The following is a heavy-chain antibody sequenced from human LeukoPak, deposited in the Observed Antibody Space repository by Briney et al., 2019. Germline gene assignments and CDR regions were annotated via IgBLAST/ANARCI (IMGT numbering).Heavy chain of an antibody. D-gene: IGHD1-20*01. Sequence: GGSLGLSCAASGFTFSSYSMNWVRQAPGKGLEWVSSISSSSSYIYYADSVKGRFTISRDNAKNSLYLQMNSLRAEDTAVYYCARDPYNWNDGIDYWGQGTLVTVSS. CDR2: ISSSSSYI. V-gene: IGHV3-21*01. CDR1: GFTFSSYS. J-gene: IGHJ4*02. CDR3: ARDPYNWNDGIDY.